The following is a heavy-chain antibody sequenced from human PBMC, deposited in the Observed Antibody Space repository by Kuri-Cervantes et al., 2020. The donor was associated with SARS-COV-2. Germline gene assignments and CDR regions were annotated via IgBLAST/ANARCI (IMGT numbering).Heavy chain of an antibody. CDR1: GGSISSHY. J-gene: IGHJ5*02. Sequence: SETLSLTCTVSGGSISSHYWSWIRQPPGKGLEWIGYIYYSGRNNYNPSLKSRVTISVDTSKNQFSLKLSSVTAADTAVYYCAKRGGYCNNCVCYPRGGWFDPWGQGTLVTVSS. CDR3: AKRGGYCNNCVCYPRGGWFDP. D-gene: IGHD2-8*01. V-gene: IGHV4-59*11. CDR2: IYYSGRN.